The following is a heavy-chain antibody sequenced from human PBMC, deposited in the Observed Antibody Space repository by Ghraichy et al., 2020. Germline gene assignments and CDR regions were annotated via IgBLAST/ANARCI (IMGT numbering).Heavy chain of an antibody. D-gene: IGHD2-8*02. V-gene: IGHV3-23*01. CDR2: ISGDAYFT. Sequence: GGSLRLSCAASGFTFNAPAMSWVRQAPGKGLEWVSLISGDAYFTYYADSVRGRFTISRDYSKNTVDLQMSSLRAEDTALYYCARHHCTGAGGDYFEYWGQGTLVTVSS. J-gene: IGHJ4*02. CDR1: GFTFNAPA. CDR3: ARHHCTGAGGDYFEY.